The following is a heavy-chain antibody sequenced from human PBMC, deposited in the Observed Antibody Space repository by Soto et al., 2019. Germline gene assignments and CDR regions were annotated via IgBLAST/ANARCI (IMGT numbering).Heavy chain of an antibody. J-gene: IGHJ4*02. V-gene: IGHV3-49*04. CDR3: TRSKGIAAPLSDY. Sequence: GGSLRLSCTASGFTFGDYAMSWVRQAPGKGLEWVGFIRSKAYGGTTEYAASVKCRFTISRDDSKSIAYLQMNSLKTEDTAVYYCTRSKGIAAPLSDYWGQGTLVTVSS. CDR1: GFTFGDYA. CDR2: IRSKAYGGTT. D-gene: IGHD6-13*01.